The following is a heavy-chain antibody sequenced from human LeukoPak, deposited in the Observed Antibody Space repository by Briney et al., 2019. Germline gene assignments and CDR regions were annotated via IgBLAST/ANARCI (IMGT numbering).Heavy chain of an antibody. Sequence: ASVKVSCKASGGTFSSYAISWVRQAPGQGLEWMGGIIPIFGTANYAQKFQGRVTITADKSTSTAYMELSSLRSEDTAVYYCAREGYCSGGSCDYRTRGAFDIWGQGTMVTVSS. D-gene: IGHD2-15*01. V-gene: IGHV1-69*06. J-gene: IGHJ3*02. CDR1: GGTFSSYA. CDR3: AREGYCSGGSCDYRTRGAFDI. CDR2: IIPIFGTA.